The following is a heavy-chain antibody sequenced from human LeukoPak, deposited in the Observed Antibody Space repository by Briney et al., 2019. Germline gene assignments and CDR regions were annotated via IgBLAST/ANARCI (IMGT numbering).Heavy chain of an antibody. CDR1: GFTFGDYA. D-gene: IGHD3-10*01. CDR3: ARDKSYFGSGNYHYFDS. Sequence: GGSLRLSCTASGFTFGDYAMSWVRQAPGKGLEWVSSISSSSYIYYADSVKGRFTISRDNAKNSLYLQMNSLRAEDTAVYYCARDKSYFGSGNYHYFDSWGQGALVIVSS. V-gene: IGHV3-69-1*01. J-gene: IGHJ4*02. CDR2: ISSSSYI.